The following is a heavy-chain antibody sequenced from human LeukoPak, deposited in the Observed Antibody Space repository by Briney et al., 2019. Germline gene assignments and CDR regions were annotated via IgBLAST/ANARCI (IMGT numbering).Heavy chain of an antibody. Sequence: GGSLRLSCAASGFTFSSYGMHWVRQAPGKGLEWGAVICYDGSNKYYADSVKGRFTISRDNSKNTLYLQMNSLRAEDTAVYYCAREDIWDTAMATGVFDYWGQGTLVTVSS. CDR1: GFTFSSYG. V-gene: IGHV3-33*01. D-gene: IGHD5-18*01. CDR2: ICYDGSNK. J-gene: IGHJ4*02. CDR3: AREDIWDTAMATGVFDY.